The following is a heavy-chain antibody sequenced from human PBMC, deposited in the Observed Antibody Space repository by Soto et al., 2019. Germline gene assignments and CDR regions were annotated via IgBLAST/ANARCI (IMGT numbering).Heavy chain of an antibody. CDR2: TSYDGDKK. J-gene: IGHJ6*02. CDR1: GFTFDKFD. Sequence: GGSLRLSCAASGFTFDKFDMHWVRQAPGRGLQWVAVTSYDGDKKYYAASVKGRFTISGDNSNNTLHLQMNNLRDDDMAVYYCVREGGVPSAIGHYYYGMDVWGQGTAVTVSS. V-gene: IGHV3-30-3*01. CDR3: VREGGVPSAIGHYYYGMDV. D-gene: IGHD2-2*02.